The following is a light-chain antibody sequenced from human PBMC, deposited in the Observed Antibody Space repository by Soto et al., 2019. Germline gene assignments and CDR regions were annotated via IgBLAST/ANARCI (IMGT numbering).Light chain of an antibody. J-gene: IGKJ1*01. CDR2: GAS. Sequence: EIVLTQSPGTLSLSPGERATLSCRASQSVSSNYLAWYQQKPGQAPRLLIYGASTRATGIPDRFSGSGSGTDFTLTISRLEPEDFTVYHCQQYGNSPWTFGQGTRWIS. V-gene: IGKV3-20*01. CDR3: QQYGNSPWT. CDR1: QSVSSNY.